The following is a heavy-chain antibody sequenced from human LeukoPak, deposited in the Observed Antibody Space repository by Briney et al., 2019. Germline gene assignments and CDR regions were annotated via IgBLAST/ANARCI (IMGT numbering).Heavy chain of an antibody. CDR1: GFTFSSYA. D-gene: IGHD2-2*01. J-gene: IGHJ4*02. CDR2: ISGSGGST. V-gene: IGHV3-23*01. CDR3: AKLPYCSSTSCYDY. Sequence: GGSLRLSCTASGFTFSSYAMSWVRQAPGKGLEWVSAISGSGGSTYYADSVKGRFTISRDNSKNTLYLQMNSLRAEDTAVYYCAKLPYCSSTSCYDYWGQGTLVTVSS.